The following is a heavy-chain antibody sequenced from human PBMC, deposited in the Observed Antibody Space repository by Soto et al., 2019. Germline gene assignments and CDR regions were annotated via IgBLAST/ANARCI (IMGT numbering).Heavy chain of an antibody. J-gene: IGHJ4*02. V-gene: IGHV3-23*01. CDR2: VGGSGEYT. CDR1: GFTFSSYA. D-gene: IGHD3-9*01. Sequence: PEGSLRLSCAASGFTFSSYAMIWVRQAPGKGLEWVSGVGGSGEYTYYADSVKGRFTISRDNSKNTVYLQISSLRAEDTAVYYCAKVLTGYYYYFEYWGQG. CDR3: AKVLTGYYYYFEY.